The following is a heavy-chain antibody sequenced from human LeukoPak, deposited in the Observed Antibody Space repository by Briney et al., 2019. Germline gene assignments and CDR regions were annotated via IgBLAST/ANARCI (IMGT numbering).Heavy chain of an antibody. J-gene: IGHJ4*02. CDR3: ASYNLFD. CDR1: GFTFSSYA. CDR2: ISYDGSNK. V-gene: IGHV3-30*04. Sequence: GGSLRLSCAASGFTFSSYAMHWVRQAPGKGLEWVAVISYDGSNKYYADSVKGRFTISRDNAKNSLYLQMNSLRAEDTAVYYCASYNLFDWGQGTLVTVSS. D-gene: IGHD1-14*01.